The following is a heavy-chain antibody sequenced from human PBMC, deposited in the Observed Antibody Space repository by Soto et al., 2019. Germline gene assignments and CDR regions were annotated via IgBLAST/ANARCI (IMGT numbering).Heavy chain of an antibody. CDR2: IYYDGNT. V-gene: IGHV4-59*01. Sequence: SETLSLTCIVSGGSISCYFWSWIRQPPGKGLEWIGHIYYDGNTNYKPSLESRLTMSVDTSKNQISLMLRSVTAADTAVYYCARARSGYNIDAFDIWGQGTMVTV. D-gene: IGHD1-1*01. J-gene: IGHJ3*02. CDR3: ARARSGYNIDAFDI. CDR1: GGSISCYF.